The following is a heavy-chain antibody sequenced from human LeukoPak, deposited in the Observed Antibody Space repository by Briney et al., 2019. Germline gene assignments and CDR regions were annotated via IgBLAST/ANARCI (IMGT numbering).Heavy chain of an antibody. CDR2: VYYSGST. D-gene: IGHD4/OR15-4a*01. Sequence: SETLSLTCTVSGGSISSYYWSWIRQPPGKGLEWIGYVYYSGSTYYNPSLKSRVTISVDTSKNQFSLKLSSVTAADTAVYYCARLNLLTHNWFDPWGQGTLVTVSS. CDR1: GGSISSYY. CDR3: ARLNLLTHNWFDP. J-gene: IGHJ5*02. V-gene: IGHV4-59*08.